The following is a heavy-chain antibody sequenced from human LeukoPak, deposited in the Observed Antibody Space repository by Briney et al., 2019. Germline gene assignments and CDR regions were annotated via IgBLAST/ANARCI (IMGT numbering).Heavy chain of an antibody. D-gene: IGHD6-13*01. Sequence: SETLSLTCTVSGYSISSGYYWGWIRQPAGKGLEWIGRIYTSGSTTYNPSLKSRVTISVDTSKNQFSLKLSSVTAADTAVYYCARGDSSSPFDPWGQGTLVTVSS. CDR2: IYTSGST. V-gene: IGHV4-61*02. J-gene: IGHJ5*02. CDR1: GYSISSGYY. CDR3: ARGDSSSPFDP.